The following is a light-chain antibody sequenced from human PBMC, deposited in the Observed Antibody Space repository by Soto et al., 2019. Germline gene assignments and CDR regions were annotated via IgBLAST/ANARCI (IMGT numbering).Light chain of an antibody. CDR3: LQYSTWPPLYT. Sequence: EIVMTQSPAALSVSLGERVSLTCRAIQAVYSYLSWYQQKPGQAPRLLISDASTRATDIPDRFSGSGSGTDFTLPISSLQSSDLAVYYCLQYSTWPPLYTFGQGTKLEIK. V-gene: IGKV3-15*01. CDR1: QAVYSY. J-gene: IGKJ2*01. CDR2: DAS.